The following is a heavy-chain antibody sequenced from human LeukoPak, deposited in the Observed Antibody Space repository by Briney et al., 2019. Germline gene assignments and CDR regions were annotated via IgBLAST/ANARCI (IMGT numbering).Heavy chain of an antibody. D-gene: IGHD2-15*01. CDR1: GFTFSSYG. CDR2: IWYDGSNK. CDR3: AREAQYCSGGSCNYYYGMDV. V-gene: IGHV3-33*08. J-gene: IGHJ6*02. Sequence: RGSLRLSCAASGFTFSSYGMHWVRQAPGKGLEWVAVIWYDGSNKYYADSVKGRFTISRDNSKNTLYLQMNSLRAEDTAVYYCAREAQYCSGGSCNYYYGMDVWGQGTTVTVSS.